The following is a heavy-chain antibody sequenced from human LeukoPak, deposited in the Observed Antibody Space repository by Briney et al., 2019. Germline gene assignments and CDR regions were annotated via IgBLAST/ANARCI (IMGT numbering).Heavy chain of an antibody. CDR2: ISSSSSYI. Sequence: GGSLRLSCAASGFTFSSYGMNWVRQAPGKGLEWVSSISSSSSYIYYADSVKGRFTISRDNAKNSLYLQMNSLRAEDTAVYYCARGKDKVRGVIGGYFDYWGQGTLVTVSS. CDR3: ARGKDKVRGVIGGYFDY. CDR1: GFTFSSYG. J-gene: IGHJ4*02. D-gene: IGHD3-10*01. V-gene: IGHV3-21*01.